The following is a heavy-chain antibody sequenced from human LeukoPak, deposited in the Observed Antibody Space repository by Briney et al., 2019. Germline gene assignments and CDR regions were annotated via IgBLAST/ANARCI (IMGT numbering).Heavy chain of an antibody. D-gene: IGHD3-10*01. V-gene: IGHV1-2*02. CDR1: GYTFTSYY. Sequence: ASVKVSCKASGYTFTSYYMHWVRQAPGQGLEWMGRIKPHSGGTNYAQKFQGRVTMTRDTSISTAYMELSRLRSDDTAVYYCARELLWFGELLAGPDYWGQGTLVTVSS. CDR3: ARELLWFGELLAGPDY. CDR2: IKPHSGGT. J-gene: IGHJ4*02.